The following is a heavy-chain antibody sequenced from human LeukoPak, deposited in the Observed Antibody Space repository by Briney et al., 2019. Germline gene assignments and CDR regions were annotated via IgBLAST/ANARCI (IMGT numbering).Heavy chain of an antibody. CDR3: AWGLSVGSYYYYGMDV. D-gene: IGHD7-27*01. J-gene: IGHJ6*02. CDR1: GGTFSSYA. CDR2: IIPIFGTA. V-gene: IGHV1-69*13. Sequence: PVKASCKASGGTFSSYAISWVRPAPGQGLEWMGGIIPIFGTANYAQKFQGRVTITADESTSTAYMELSSLRSEDTAVYYCAWGLSVGSYYYYGMDVWGQGTTVTVSS.